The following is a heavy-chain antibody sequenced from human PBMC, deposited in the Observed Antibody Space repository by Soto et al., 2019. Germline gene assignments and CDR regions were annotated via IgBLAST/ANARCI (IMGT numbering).Heavy chain of an antibody. CDR3: ARDIGYSSSSYYYYYYYMDV. J-gene: IGHJ6*03. CDR1: GYTLTGYY. D-gene: IGHD6-6*01. V-gene: IGHV1-2*04. CDR2: INPNSGGT. Sequence: GASVKVSCKASGYTLTGYYMHWVRQAPGQGLEWMGWINPNSGGTNYAQKFQGWVTMTRDTSISTAYMELSRLRSDDTAVYYCARDIGYSSSSYYYYYYYMDVWGKGTTVTVSS.